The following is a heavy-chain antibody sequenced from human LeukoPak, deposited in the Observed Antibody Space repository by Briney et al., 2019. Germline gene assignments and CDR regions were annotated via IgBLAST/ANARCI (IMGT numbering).Heavy chain of an antibody. Sequence: ASVKVSCKASGYTCSGYYKHWGWHGPGQGPGKMGWINPKSGGTKYAQKFQGRVTMTRATSISTAYMELSRLRSDDTAVYYCAKVGIKAKYYYDGSGYMHRWFDPWGQGTLVTVSS. J-gene: IGHJ5*02. CDR3: AKVGIKAKYYYDGSGYMHRWFDP. D-gene: IGHD3-22*01. V-gene: IGHV1-2*02. CDR2: INPKSGGT. CDR1: GYTCSGYY.